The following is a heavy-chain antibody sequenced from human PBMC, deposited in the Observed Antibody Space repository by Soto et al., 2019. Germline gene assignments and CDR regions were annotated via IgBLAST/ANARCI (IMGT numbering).Heavy chain of an antibody. V-gene: IGHV4-61*05. D-gene: IGHD3-22*01. CDR2: IYYTGGT. J-gene: IGHJ4*02. Sequence: PSETLSLTCTVSGGSISSSIYYGGWIRQPPGKGLEWIGFIYYTGGTSYNPSLKSRVTISVDTSKNQFSLKLSSVTAADTAVYFCATMSSSGYPLDYWGRGTLVTVSS. CDR1: GGSISSSIYY. CDR3: ATMSSSGYPLDY.